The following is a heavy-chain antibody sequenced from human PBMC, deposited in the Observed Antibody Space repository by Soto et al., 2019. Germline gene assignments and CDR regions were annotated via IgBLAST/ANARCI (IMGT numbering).Heavy chain of an antibody. CDR3: ARGPTVTTGDWFDP. CDR1: GGSISSYY. Sequence: QVQLQESGPGLVKPSETLSLTCTVSGGSISSYYWSWIRQPPGKGLEWIGYIYYSGSTNYNPSLRSRVTISVDTSKNHFSLKLSSVTAADTAVYYCARGPTVTTGDWFDPWGQGTLVTVSS. J-gene: IGHJ5*02. V-gene: IGHV4-59*01. D-gene: IGHD4-17*01. CDR2: IYYSGST.